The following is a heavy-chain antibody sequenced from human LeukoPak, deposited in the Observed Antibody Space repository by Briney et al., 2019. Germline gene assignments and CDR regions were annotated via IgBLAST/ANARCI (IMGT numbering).Heavy chain of an antibody. CDR2: IYTSGST. V-gene: IGHV4-4*07. Sequence: PSETLSLTCTVSGGSISSYYWSWIRQPAGKGLEWIGRIYTSGSTNYNPSLKSRVTMSVDTSKNQFSLKLSSVTAADTAVYYCARDYCSGGSCYSNYYYYMDVWGKGTTVTVSS. D-gene: IGHD2-15*01. CDR3: ARDYCSGGSCYSNYYYYMDV. J-gene: IGHJ6*03. CDR1: GGSISSYY.